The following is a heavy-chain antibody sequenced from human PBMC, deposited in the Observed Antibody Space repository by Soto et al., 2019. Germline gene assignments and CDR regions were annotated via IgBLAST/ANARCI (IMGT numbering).Heavy chain of an antibody. J-gene: IGHJ4*02. D-gene: IGHD6-6*01. Sequence: GGSLRLSCAASGFTFSSYAMSWVRQAPGKGLEWVSAISGSGGSTYYADSVKGRFTISRDNSKNTLYLQMNSLRAEDTTVYYCAKGSRTTHYSSSSDYWGQGTLVTVSS. CDR1: GFTFSSYA. CDR3: AKGSRTTHYSSSSDY. V-gene: IGHV3-23*01. CDR2: ISGSGGST.